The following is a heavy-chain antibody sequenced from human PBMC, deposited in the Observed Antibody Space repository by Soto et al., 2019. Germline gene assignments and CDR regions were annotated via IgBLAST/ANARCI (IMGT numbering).Heavy chain of an antibody. V-gene: IGHV3-7*01. CDR2: IKQDGSEK. Sequence: PGGSLRLSCAASGFTFSSYWMSWVRQAPGKGLEWVANIKQDGSEKYYVDSVKGRFTISRDNAKNSLYLQMNSLRAEDTAVYYCARDFDYYYYYYMDVWGKGTTVTVS. J-gene: IGHJ6*03. CDR1: GFTFSSYW. CDR3: ARDFDYYYYYYMDV.